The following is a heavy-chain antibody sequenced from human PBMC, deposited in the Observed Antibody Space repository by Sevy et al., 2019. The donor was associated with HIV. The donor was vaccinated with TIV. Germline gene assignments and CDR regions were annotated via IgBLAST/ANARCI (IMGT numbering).Heavy chain of an antibody. Sequence: GGSLRLSCAASGFTVSIYWMTWVRQAPGKGLEWVANIKQDGSEKYYVDSVKGRFTISRDNAKNSLYLQMNSLRADDTAVCYCARDWGDDFDDRRASYYYFYGMDVWGQGTTVTVSS. CDR2: IKQDGSEK. D-gene: IGHD4-17*01. J-gene: IGHJ6*02. V-gene: IGHV3-7*01. CDR3: ARDWGDDFDDRRASYYYFYGMDV. CDR1: GFTVSIYW.